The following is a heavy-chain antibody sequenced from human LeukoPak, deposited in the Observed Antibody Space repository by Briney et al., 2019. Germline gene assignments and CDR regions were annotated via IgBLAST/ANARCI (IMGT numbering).Heavy chain of an antibody. J-gene: IGHJ3*02. D-gene: IGHD3-3*01. CDR1: GFTFDDYG. CDR3: ARALYYDFWSGSPDDAFDI. Sequence: GGSLRLSCAASGFTFDDYGMSWVRQAPGKGLEWVSGINWNGGSTGYADSVKGRFTISRDNAKNSLYLQMDSLRAEDTALYHCARALYYDFWSGSPDDAFDIWGQGTMVTVSS. CDR2: INWNGGST. V-gene: IGHV3-20*01.